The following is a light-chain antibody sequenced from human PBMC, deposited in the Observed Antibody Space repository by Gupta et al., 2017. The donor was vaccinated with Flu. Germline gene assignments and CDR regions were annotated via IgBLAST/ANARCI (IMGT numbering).Light chain of an antibody. Sequence: VVTQSPVTLSVSPGERATLSCRASQSVGDRIAWYQQKPGQAPRLLIYGTNISDTDIPDRFSGSGFAREVSLTISSRQSEDFAVYDCQQNDNRAHVTFGQGTKVEIK. J-gene: IGKJ2*01. CDR1: QSVGDR. V-gene: IGKV3-15*01. CDR2: GTN. CDR3: QQNDNRAHVT.